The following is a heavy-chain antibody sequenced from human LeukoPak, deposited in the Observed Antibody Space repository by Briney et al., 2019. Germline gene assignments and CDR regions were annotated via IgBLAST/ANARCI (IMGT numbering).Heavy chain of an antibody. Sequence: SETLSLTCAVSGHSISSNNWWGWIRQPPGKGLEWIGYIYYSGYTYYNPSLKSRVTMSVDTSKNQFSLKLSSVTAVDTAVYYCARTYSGYDSYYYYGMDVWGQGTTVTVSS. V-gene: IGHV4-28*01. CDR3: ARTYSGYDSYYYYGMDV. J-gene: IGHJ6*02. D-gene: IGHD5-12*01. CDR2: IYYSGYT. CDR1: GHSISSNNW.